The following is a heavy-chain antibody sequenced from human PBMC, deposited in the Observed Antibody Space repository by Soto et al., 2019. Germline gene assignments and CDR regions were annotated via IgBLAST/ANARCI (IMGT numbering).Heavy chain of an antibody. CDR2: IWYDGSNK. D-gene: IGHD4-17*01. V-gene: IGHV3-33*01. CDR3: AREYRLATVAKVSAFDI. J-gene: IGHJ3*02. Sequence: PGGSLRLSCAASGFTFSSYGMHWVRQAPGKGLEWVAVIWYDGSNKYYADSVKGRFTISRDNSKNTLYLQMNSLRAEDTAVYYFAREYRLATVAKVSAFDIWGQGTMVTVSS. CDR1: GFTFSSYG.